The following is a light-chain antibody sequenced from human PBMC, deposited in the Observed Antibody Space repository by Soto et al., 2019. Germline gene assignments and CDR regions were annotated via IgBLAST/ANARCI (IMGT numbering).Light chain of an antibody. CDR1: NSNIGTNS. CDR2: SNN. V-gene: IGLV1-44*01. J-gene: IGLJ3*02. CDR3: AAWDGSLNGWV. Sequence: QSVLTQPPSASGTPGQRVTISCSGSNSNIGTNSMNWYQQLPGPAPKLLIHSNNQRPSGVPDRFSGSKSGTSASLAISGLQSEDEADYYCAAWDGSLNGWVFGGGTKVTVL.